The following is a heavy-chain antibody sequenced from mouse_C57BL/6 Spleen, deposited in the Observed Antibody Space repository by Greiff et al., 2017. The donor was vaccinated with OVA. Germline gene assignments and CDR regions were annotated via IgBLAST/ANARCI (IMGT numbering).Heavy chain of an antibody. J-gene: IGHJ2*01. V-gene: IGHV2-5*01. CDR3: AKEGPYYSNSYYFDY. Sequence: VKLVESGPGLVQPSQSLSITCPVSGFSLTSYGVHWVRQSPGKGLAWLGVIWRGGSTDYNAAFMSRLSITTDNSKSQVFFKMNSLQADDTAIYYCAKEGPYYSNSYYFDYWGQGTTLTVSS. CDR1: GFSLTSYG. CDR2: IWRGGST. D-gene: IGHD2-5*01.